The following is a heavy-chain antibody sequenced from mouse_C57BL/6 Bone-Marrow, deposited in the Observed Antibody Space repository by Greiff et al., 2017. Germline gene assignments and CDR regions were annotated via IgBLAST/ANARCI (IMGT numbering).Heavy chain of an antibody. CDR2: ISSGGSYT. Sequence: EVQLVESGGDLVKPGGSLKLSCAASGFTFSSYGMSWVRQTPDKRLEWVATISSGGSYTYYPDSVKGRFTISRDNAKNTPYLQMSSLKSEDTAMYYCARQLRLPYYYAMDYWGQGTSVTVSS. V-gene: IGHV5-6*01. CDR1: GFTFSSYG. J-gene: IGHJ4*01. CDR3: ARQLRLPYYYAMDY. D-gene: IGHD3-2*02.